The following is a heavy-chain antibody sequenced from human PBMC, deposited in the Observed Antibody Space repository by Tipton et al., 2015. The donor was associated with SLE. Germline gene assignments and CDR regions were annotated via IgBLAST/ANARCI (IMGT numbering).Heavy chain of an antibody. Sequence: TLSLICTVSGGSISSSSHYWCWIRQPPGKGLEWIANIYYSGSTYYNPSLKSRVTISVDTSKNQFSLKMSSVTAADTAVYYCATSSTTWYLAFDIWGQGTMVTVSS. V-gene: IGHV4-39*01. CDR3: ATSSTTWYLAFDI. J-gene: IGHJ3*02. CDR1: GGSISSSSHY. CDR2: IYYSGST. D-gene: IGHD2-2*01.